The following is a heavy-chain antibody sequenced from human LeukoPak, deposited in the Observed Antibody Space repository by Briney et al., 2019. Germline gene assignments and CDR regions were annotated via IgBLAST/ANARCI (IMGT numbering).Heavy chain of an antibody. CDR2: ISSSSSYI. D-gene: IGHD6-19*01. Sequence: PGGSLRLSCAASGFTFSSYSMNWVRQAPGKGLEWVSSISSSSSYIYYADSVKGRFTISRDNAKNSLYLQMNSLRAEDTAVYYCARDYSLYPQYSSGWYETDYWGQGTLVTVSS. J-gene: IGHJ4*02. CDR3: ARDYSLYPQYSSGWYETDY. V-gene: IGHV3-21*01. CDR1: GFTFSSYS.